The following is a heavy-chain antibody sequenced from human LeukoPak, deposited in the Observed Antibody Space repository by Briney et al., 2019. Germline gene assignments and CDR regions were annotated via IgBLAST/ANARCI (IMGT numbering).Heavy chain of an antibody. CDR2: ISSSSSYI. V-gene: IGHV3-21*01. Sequence: GESLKISCAASGFTFSSYSMNWVRQAPGKGLEWVSFISSSSSYIYYAGSVKGRFTISRDNAKNSLYLQMNSLRAEDTAVYYCAIITFGGVIVQPFDYWGQGTLVTVSS. CDR3: AIITFGGVIVQPFDY. CDR1: GFTFSSYS. D-gene: IGHD3-16*02. J-gene: IGHJ4*02.